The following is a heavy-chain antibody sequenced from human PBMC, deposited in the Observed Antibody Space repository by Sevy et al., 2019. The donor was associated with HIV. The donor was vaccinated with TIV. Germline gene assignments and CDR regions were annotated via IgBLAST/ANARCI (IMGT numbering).Heavy chain of an antibody. Sequence: GGSLRLSCTASGFTFNNYAMTWVRQAPGKGLEWVSSIRGRNNVTIYAESVRGRFTLSRDISKNTLYLQMNSLRVKDTAVYYCARHTGEPYYFEIWGQGTLVTVSS. D-gene: IGHD3-9*01. CDR3: ARHTGEPYYFEI. CDR2: IRGRNNVT. V-gene: IGHV3-23*01. J-gene: IGHJ4*02. CDR1: GFTFNNYA.